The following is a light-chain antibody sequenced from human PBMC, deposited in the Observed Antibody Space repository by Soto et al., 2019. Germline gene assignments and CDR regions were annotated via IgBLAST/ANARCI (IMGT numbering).Light chain of an antibody. J-gene: IGLJ2*01. V-gene: IGLV2-8*01. CDR1: SSDVGDNY. CDR2: EVS. Sequence: QSVLTQPPSASGSPGQSVTISCTGTSSDVGDNYVSWYQQHLGKAPKLIIYEVSQRPSGVPDRFSGSKSGNTASLTVSGLQTEDEADYYCSSYSGSDNFVVFGGGTKLTVL. CDR3: SSYSGSDNFVV.